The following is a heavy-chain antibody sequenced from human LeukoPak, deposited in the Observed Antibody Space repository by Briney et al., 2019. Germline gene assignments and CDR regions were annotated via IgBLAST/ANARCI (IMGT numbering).Heavy chain of an antibody. CDR1: GFTFNSYG. Sequence: GGSLRLSCTASGFTFNSYGMNWVRQAPGKGLEWVSSISTSTSYIYYADSVKGRFTISRDNAKNSLYLQMNSLRAEDTAVYYCARLAVVAATEDPYYYKYGMDVWGQGTTVTVSS. CDR3: ARLAVVAATEDPYYYKYGMDV. J-gene: IGHJ6*02. CDR2: ISTSTSYI. D-gene: IGHD2-15*01. V-gene: IGHV3-21*01.